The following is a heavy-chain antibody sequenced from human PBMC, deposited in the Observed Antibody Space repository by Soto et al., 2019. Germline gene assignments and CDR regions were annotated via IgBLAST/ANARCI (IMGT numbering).Heavy chain of an antibody. J-gene: IGHJ4*02. D-gene: IGHD3-22*01. V-gene: IGHV3-74*01. CDR2: INSDGSST. Sequence: GGSLRLSCAASGFTFSSYWMHWVRQAPGKGLVWVSRINSDGSSTSYADSVKGRFTISRDNAKNTLYLQMNSLRAEDTAVYYCARAGDYDSSGYWRDYWGQGTLVTVSS. CDR3: ARAGDYDSSGYWRDY. CDR1: GFTFSSYW.